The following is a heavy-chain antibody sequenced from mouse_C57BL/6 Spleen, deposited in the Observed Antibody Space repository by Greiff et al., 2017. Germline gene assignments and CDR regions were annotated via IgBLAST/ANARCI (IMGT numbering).Heavy chain of an antibody. Sequence: VKLQESGPELVKPGASVKISCKASGYTFTDYYINWVKQRPGQGLEWIGWIFPGSGSTYYNEKFKGKATLTVDKSSSTAYMLLSSLTSEDSAVYFCASPYSTTGAMDYWGQGTSVTVSS. CDR3: ASPYSTTGAMDY. CDR2: IFPGSGST. CDR1: GYTFTDYY. V-gene: IGHV1-75*01. D-gene: IGHD1-1*01. J-gene: IGHJ4*01.